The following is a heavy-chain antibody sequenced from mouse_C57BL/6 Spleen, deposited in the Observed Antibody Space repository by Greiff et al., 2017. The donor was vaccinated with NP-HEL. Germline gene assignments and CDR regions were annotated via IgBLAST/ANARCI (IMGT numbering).Heavy chain of an antibody. D-gene: IGHD2-3*01. CDR1: GYAFSSSW. Sequence: QVQLQQSGPELVKPGASVKISCKASGYAFSSSWMNWVKQRPGKGLEWIGRIYPGDGDTNYNGKFKGKATLTADKSSSTAYMQLSSLTSEDSAVYFCARSTIYDGYLYYFDYWGQGTTLTVSS. V-gene: IGHV1-82*01. CDR3: ARSTIYDGYLYYFDY. J-gene: IGHJ2*01. CDR2: IYPGDGDT.